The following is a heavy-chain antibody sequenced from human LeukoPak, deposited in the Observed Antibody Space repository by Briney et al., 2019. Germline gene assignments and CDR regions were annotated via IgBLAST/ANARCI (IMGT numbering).Heavy chain of an antibody. Sequence: GASVKVSCKASGYTFTFYYIHWLRQVPGQAFEWVGWSDPKSGATKYEHFQGRVTMTSDTSTRTAYMELSRLRSDDTAIYYCARANAYDNNGYSPEFRYWGQGTLVTVSS. V-gene: IGHV1-2*02. D-gene: IGHD3-22*01. CDR1: GYTFTFYY. CDR2: SDPKSGAT. J-gene: IGHJ4*02. CDR3: ARANAYDNNGYSPEFRY.